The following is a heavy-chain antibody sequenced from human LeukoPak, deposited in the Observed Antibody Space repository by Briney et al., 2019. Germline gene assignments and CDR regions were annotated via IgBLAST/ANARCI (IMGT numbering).Heavy chain of an antibody. CDR2: IYPGDSDT. CDR3: ARSDQLRWFGEARRPYYYGMDV. V-gene: IGHV5-51*01. D-gene: IGHD3-10*01. CDR1: GYSFTDYW. Sequence: GESLKISCQGSGYSFTDYWIGWVRQMPGKGLEWMGIIYPGDSDTRYNPSFQGQVTISADKSIRTAYLQWSSLKASDTAMYYCARSDQLRWFGEARRPYYYGMDVWGQGTLVTVSS. J-gene: IGHJ6*02.